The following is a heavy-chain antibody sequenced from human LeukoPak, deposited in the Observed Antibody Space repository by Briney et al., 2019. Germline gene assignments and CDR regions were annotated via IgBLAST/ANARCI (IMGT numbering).Heavy chain of an antibody. V-gene: IGHV1-24*01. CDR1: GDSLTDLS. CDR2: LDPEDREI. J-gene: IGHJ4*02. Sequence: GASVKVSCKVSGDSLTDLSMHWVRQAPGKGLDWMGGLDPEDREIIYAQKFQGRVTMTEDTSTDTVYMELSSLRSEDTAVYYCAGGGVYDLLNYWGQGTLVTVSS. CDR3: AGGGVYDLLNY. D-gene: IGHD5/OR15-5a*01.